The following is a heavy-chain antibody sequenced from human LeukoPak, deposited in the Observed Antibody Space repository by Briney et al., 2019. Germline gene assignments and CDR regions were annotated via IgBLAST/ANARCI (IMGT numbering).Heavy chain of an antibody. CDR2: IHYSGST. Sequence: PSETLSLTCAVYGGSFSSHYWSWIRQPPGKGLEWIGYIHYSGSTNYNPSLKSRVTVSLDTSKNQFSLKLSSVTAAGTAVYYCASHYGSGSSYSPFDYWGQGTLVAVSS. CDR1: GGSFSSHY. D-gene: IGHD3-10*01. CDR3: ASHYGSGSSYSPFDY. V-gene: IGHV4-59*11. J-gene: IGHJ4*02.